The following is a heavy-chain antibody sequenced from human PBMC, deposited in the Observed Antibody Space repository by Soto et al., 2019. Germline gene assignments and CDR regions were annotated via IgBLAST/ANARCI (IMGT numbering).Heavy chain of an antibody. CDR1: GFTFSNAW. CDR3: TTDQKRAALPYFDY. D-gene: IGHD2-15*01. CDR2: IKSKTDGGTT. Sequence: GGSLRLSCAASGFTFSNAWMSWVRQAPGKGLEWVGRIKSKTDGGTTDYAAPVKGRFTISRDDSKNTLYLQMNSLKTEDTAVYYCTTDQKRAALPYFDYWGQGTLVTVSS. J-gene: IGHJ4*02. V-gene: IGHV3-15*01.